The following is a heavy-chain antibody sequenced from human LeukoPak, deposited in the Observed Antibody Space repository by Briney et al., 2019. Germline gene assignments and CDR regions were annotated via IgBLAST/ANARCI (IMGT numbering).Heavy chain of an antibody. CDR3: AREYAAAGTPGNWFDP. Sequence: PGGSLRLSCAASGFTFSSYSMNWVRQAPGKGLEWVSSISSSSSYIYYADSVKGRFTIPRDNAKNSLYLQMNSLRAEDTAVYYCAREYAAAGTPGNWFDPWGQGTLVTVSS. CDR1: GFTFSSYS. CDR2: ISSSSSYI. V-gene: IGHV3-21*01. D-gene: IGHD6-13*01. J-gene: IGHJ5*02.